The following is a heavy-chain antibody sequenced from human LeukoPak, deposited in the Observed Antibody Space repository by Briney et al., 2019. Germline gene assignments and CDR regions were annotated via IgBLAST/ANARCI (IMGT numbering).Heavy chain of an antibody. CDR2: ISSRSSSI. V-gene: IGHV3-21*01. Sequence: GGSLRLSCAASGFSFSSYGMNWVRQAPGKGLEWVSSISSRSSSIYYADSVKGRFTISRDDAKNSLYLQMNSLRAEDTAVYYCARTDLGNFDYWGQGTLVTVSS. J-gene: IGHJ4*02. CDR1: GFSFSSYG. CDR3: ARTDLGNFDY.